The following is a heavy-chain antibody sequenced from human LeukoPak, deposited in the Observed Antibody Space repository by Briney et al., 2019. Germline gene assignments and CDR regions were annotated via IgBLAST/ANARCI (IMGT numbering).Heavy chain of an antibody. D-gene: IGHD2-2*01. CDR2: INHRGTT. J-gene: IGHJ5*02. CDR1: GESFSHYY. Sequence: SETLSLTCAVSGESFSHYYWSWLRQTPGKGLEWIGEINHRGTTNYNPSLKSRVAVSIDTSRNQFSLQVTSVTAADTAVFYCARGAFHTSSVWFDPWGQGTLVTVSS. CDR3: ARGAFHTSSVWFDP. V-gene: IGHV4-34*01.